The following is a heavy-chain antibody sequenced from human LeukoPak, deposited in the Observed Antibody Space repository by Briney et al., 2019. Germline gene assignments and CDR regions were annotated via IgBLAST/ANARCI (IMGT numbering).Heavy chain of an antibody. CDR1: GFTFDDYA. V-gene: IGHV3-9*01. CDR2: ISWNSGSI. D-gene: IGHD3-22*01. CDR3: AKSVNYYDSSFDY. Sequence: GRSLRLSCAASGFTFDDYAMHWVRQALGKGLEWVSGISWNSGSIGYADSVKGRFTISRDNAKNSLYLQMNSLRAEDTALYYCAKSVNYYDSSFDYWGQGTLVTVSS. J-gene: IGHJ4*02.